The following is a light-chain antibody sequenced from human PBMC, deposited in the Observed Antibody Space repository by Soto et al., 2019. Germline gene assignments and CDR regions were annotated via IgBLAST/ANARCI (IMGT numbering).Light chain of an antibody. Sequence: DIVMTQSPLSLPVTPGEPASISCRSSQSLLHSDGYTYFDWYLQKPGQSPQLLIYLGSNRASGVPDRFSGSGSGTDFTLKISKVEAEDVGVYYRMQALQTPWTFGQGTKVEI. V-gene: IGKV2-28*01. CDR1: QSLLHSDGYTY. CDR2: LGS. CDR3: MQALQTPWT. J-gene: IGKJ1*01.